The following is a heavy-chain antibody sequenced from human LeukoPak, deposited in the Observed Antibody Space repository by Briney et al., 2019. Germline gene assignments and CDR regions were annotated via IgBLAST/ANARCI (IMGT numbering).Heavy chain of an antibody. CDR2: ISISGSTI. Sequence: GGSLRLSCAASGFTFSSYEMNWVRQAPGKGLEWVSYISISGSTIYYADSVKGRFTISRDNAKNSLYLQMNSLRAEDTAVYYCARDRSGYSGYDFFDYWGQGALVTVSS. J-gene: IGHJ4*02. D-gene: IGHD5-12*01. CDR3: ARDRSGYSGYDFFDY. CDR1: GFTFSSYE. V-gene: IGHV3-48*03.